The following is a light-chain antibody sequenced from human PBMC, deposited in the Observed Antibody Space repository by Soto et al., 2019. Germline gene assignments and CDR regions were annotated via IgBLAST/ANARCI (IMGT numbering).Light chain of an antibody. J-gene: IGKJ2*01. Sequence: IQLTQSPSSLSASVGDRVTITCRASQGISSYLAWYQQKPGKAPKLLIYASSTLQSGVPSRFSGSGSGTDFTLTIRSRQPEDFATYYCQQLNSYPYTFGQGTKLEIK. CDR2: ASS. CDR3: QQLNSYPYT. CDR1: QGISSY. V-gene: IGKV1-9*01.